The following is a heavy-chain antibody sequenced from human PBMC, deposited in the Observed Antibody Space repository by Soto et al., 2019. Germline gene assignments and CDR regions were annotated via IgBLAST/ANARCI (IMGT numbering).Heavy chain of an antibody. V-gene: IGHV4-31*03. CDR1: GGSITTGGYY. Sequence: KPSETLSLTCSVSGGSITTGGYYWSWIRQHPGKGLEWIGYIYYSGNTYYNPSLKSRVTISLDTSKNQFSLKLSSVTAADTAVYYCARARYSSQYYIDNWGQGTLVTVSS. CDR2: IYYSGNT. CDR3: ARARYSSQYYIDN. D-gene: IGHD6-19*01. J-gene: IGHJ4*02.